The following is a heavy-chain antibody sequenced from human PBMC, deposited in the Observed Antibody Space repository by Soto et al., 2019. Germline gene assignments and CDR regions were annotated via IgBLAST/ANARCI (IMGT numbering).Heavy chain of an antibody. CDR3: ARDLGYCSGGSCYKDFDY. J-gene: IGHJ4*02. CDR2: ISYDGSNK. V-gene: IGHV3-30-3*01. D-gene: IGHD2-15*01. Sequence: GSLRLSCAASGFTFSSYAMHWVRQAPGKGLEWVAVISYDGSNKYYADSVKGRFTISRDNSKNTLYLQMNSLRAEDTAVYYCARDLGYCSGGSCYKDFDYWGQGTLVTVSS. CDR1: GFTFSSYA.